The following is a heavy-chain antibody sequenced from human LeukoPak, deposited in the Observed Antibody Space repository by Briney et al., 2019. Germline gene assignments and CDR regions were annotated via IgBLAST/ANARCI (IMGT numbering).Heavy chain of an antibody. D-gene: IGHD3-9*01. Sequence: GESLKISCKGSGYSFTSYWIGWVRQMPGKGLEWMGIIYPGDSDTRYSPSFQGQVTISADKSISTAYLQWSSLKASDTAMYYCARASYQGILTGYPTGFDYWGQGTLVTVSS. J-gene: IGHJ4*02. CDR1: GYSFTSYW. V-gene: IGHV5-51*01. CDR2: IYPGDSDT. CDR3: ARASYQGILTGYPTGFDY.